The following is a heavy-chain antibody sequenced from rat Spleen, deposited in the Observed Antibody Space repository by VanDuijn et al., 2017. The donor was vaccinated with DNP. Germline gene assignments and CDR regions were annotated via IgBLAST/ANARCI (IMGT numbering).Heavy chain of an antibody. J-gene: IGHJ2*01. CDR3: AVQLGVFDY. CDR1: GYSITSNY. D-gene: IGHD5-1*01. Sequence: EVQLQESGPGLVKPSQSLSLTCSVTGYSITSNYWGWIRKFPGNKLEWMGYINSAGSTDYNSSLKSRISITRDTSKNQFFLQVNSVTTEDSATYYCAVQLGVFDYWGQGVMVTVSS. CDR2: INSAGST. V-gene: IGHV3-3*01.